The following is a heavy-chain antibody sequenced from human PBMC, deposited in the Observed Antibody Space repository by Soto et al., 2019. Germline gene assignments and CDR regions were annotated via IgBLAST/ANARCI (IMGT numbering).Heavy chain of an antibody. CDR1: GYTFTSYV. V-gene: IGHV1-8*01. D-gene: IGHD4-17*01. Sequence: QVQLVQSGAEVKKPGASVKVSCKASGYTFTSYVINWVRQATGQGLEWMGWMNPNSGNTGYAQKFQGRVTMTRNTSISTAYMELSSLRSEDTAVYYCARGLEIDYGDYWGLWGRGTLVTVSS. CDR2: MNPNSGNT. J-gene: IGHJ2*01. CDR3: ARGLEIDYGDYWGL.